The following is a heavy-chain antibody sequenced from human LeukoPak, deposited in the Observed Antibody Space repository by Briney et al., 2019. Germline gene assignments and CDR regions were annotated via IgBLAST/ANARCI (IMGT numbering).Heavy chain of an antibody. V-gene: IGHV3-7*01. Sequence: GGSLRLSCAASKLTFSNYWMNWVLQAPGKGLEWVANIRQDGTERSYVDSVKGRFTISRDNAKNTLFLQMNSLRAEDTAVYYCARDLSLTMVRGVIDSGQGTLVPVSS. CDR3: ARDLSLTMVRGVID. CDR1: KLTFSNYW. D-gene: IGHD3-10*01. J-gene: IGHJ4*02. CDR2: IRQDGTER.